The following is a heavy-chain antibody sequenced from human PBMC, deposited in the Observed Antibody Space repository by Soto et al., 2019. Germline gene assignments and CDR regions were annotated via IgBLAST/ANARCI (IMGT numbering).Heavy chain of an antibody. V-gene: IGHV3-23*01. CDR1: GFSCGSYA. Sequence: PGGSLRLSSAASGFSCGSYALSWVRQAPGKGLEWVSTISGSDGKTFYADSVKGRFSISRDTSQSTLYLQMNSLRAEDPAMYYCARWSYLDYWGQGTRVTVS. D-gene: IGHD3-3*01. J-gene: IGHJ4*02. CDR2: ISGSDGKT. CDR3: ARWSYLDY.